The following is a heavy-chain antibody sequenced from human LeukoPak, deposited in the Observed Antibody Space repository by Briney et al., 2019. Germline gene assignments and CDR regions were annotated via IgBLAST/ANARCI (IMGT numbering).Heavy chain of an antibody. Sequence: SETLSLTCTVSGGSISSSSYYWGWIRQPPGKELEWIGSIYSGGSSYYNPSLKSRVTISVDTSNNQFSLKLSSVTAADTAVYYCARGQFGYEGGYFDYWGQGTLVTVSS. CDR3: ARGQFGYEGGYFDY. CDR2: IYSGGSS. J-gene: IGHJ4*02. V-gene: IGHV4-39*07. D-gene: IGHD5-12*01. CDR1: GGSISSSSYY.